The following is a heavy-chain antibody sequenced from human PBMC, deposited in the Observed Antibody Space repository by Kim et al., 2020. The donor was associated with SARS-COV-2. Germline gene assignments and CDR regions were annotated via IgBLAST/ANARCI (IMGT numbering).Heavy chain of an antibody. D-gene: IGHD3-3*01. J-gene: IGHJ6*02. CDR2: ISSSGSTI. Sequence: GGSLRLSCAASGFTFSSYEMNWVRQAPGKGLEWVSDISSSGSTIYYADSVKGRFTISRDNAKNSLYLQMNSLRAEDTAVYYCARDRPGSTILGVVIRDPRMDVWGQGTTVTVSS. CDR3: ARDRPGSTILGVVIRDPRMDV. V-gene: IGHV3-48*03. CDR1: GFTFSSYE.